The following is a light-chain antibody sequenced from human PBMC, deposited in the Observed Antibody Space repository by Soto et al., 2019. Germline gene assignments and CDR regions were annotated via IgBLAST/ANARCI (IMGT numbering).Light chain of an antibody. J-gene: IGLJ2*01. CDR2: DAA. CDR1: SSDVGGSEF. CDR3: SSYTSSSTLVV. V-gene: IGLV2-14*01. Sequence: QPVLTQPASVSGSPGQSITISCTGSSSDVGGSEFVSWYQQHPGKAPKLMIYDAASRPSGVSDRFSGSKSGNTASLTISGLQAEDDAVYYCSSYTSSSTLVVFGGGTKLTVL.